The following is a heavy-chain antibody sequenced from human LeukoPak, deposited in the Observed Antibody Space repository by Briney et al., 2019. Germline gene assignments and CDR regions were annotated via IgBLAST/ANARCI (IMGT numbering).Heavy chain of an antibody. CDR2: IRYDGSNK. Sequence: GGSLRLSCAASGFTFSSYGMHWVRQAPGKGLEWGAFIRYDGSNKYYADSVKGRFTISRDNSKNTLYLQMNSLRAEDTAVYYCAKDRIVVVPAAMGVLDYWGQGTLVTVSS. CDR3: AKDRIVVVPAAMGVLDY. J-gene: IGHJ4*02. D-gene: IGHD2-2*01. V-gene: IGHV3-30*02. CDR1: GFTFSSYG.